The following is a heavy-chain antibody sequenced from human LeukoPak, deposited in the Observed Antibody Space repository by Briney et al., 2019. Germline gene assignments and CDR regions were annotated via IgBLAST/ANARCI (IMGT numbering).Heavy chain of an antibody. D-gene: IGHD6-13*01. CDR3: ARTAPWCTAAATSCFDY. CDR1: GGSISSSSYY. V-gene: IGHV4-39*07. J-gene: IGHJ4*02. Sequence: PSETLSLTCTVSGGSISSSSYYWGWIRQPPGKGLEWIGSIYYSGSTYYNPSLKSRVTISVDTSKNQFSLKLSSVTAADTAVYYCARTAPWCTAAATSCFDYWGQGTLVTVSS. CDR2: IYYSGST.